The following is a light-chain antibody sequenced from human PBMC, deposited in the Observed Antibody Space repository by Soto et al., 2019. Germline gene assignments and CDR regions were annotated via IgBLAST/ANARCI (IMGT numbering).Light chain of an antibody. CDR2: DAS. J-gene: IGKJ3*01. V-gene: IGKV3-11*01. Sequence: EMVLTQSPATLSLSPGERATLSCRASQSVSSYLAWYQQKPGQAPRLLIYDASNRATGIPARFSGSGSGTDFTLSISSLEPEDFAVYYCQQGFTFGPGPKVDIK. CDR3: QQGFT. CDR1: QSVSSY.